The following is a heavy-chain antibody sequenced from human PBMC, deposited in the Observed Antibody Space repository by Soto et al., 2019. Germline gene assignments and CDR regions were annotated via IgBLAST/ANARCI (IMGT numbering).Heavy chain of an antibody. CDR3: ARGGYYDSSGSRNYHYYGMNV. CDR2: ISPYDGNT. D-gene: IGHD3-22*01. V-gene: IGHV1-18*01. Sequence: QVQLVQSGGEVKKPGASVKVSCKASGYTFSSYGINWVRQAPGQGLEWLGWISPYDGNTKYAQILQGRVSMTTDTSTKTAYMEVMGLRSDDTAVYYCARGGYYDSSGSRNYHYYGMNVWGQGTTVTVSS. CDR1: GYTFSSYG. J-gene: IGHJ6*02.